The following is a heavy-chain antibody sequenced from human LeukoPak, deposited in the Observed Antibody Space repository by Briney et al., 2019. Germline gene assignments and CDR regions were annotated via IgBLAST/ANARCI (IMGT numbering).Heavy chain of an antibody. V-gene: IGHV3-21*01. CDR3: ASGTIVGARGADN. CDR1: GFTFSTCS. Sequence: GGSLRLSCAASGFTFSTCSMKWVRQAPGKALEWVSSISGSSYHIYYADSVKGRFTISRDNANNLLYLQMNSLRAEDTAIYYCASGTIVGARGADNWGQGTLVTVSS. D-gene: IGHD1-26*01. CDR2: ISGSSYHI. J-gene: IGHJ4*02.